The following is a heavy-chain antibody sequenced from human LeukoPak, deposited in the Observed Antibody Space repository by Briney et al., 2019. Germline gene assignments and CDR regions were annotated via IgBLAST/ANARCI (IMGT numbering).Heavy chain of an antibody. J-gene: IGHJ4*02. CDR1: GHPFTGSY. V-gene: IGHV1-2*02. CDR2: ISGNSGGT. Sequence: ASVKVSCKASGHPFTGSYLHWVRQAPGQGLEWMGWISGNSGGTKYAQKFQGRVTMTRDTSISTAYMELSRLKSDDTAVYFCARADPIDYWGQGTLVTVSS. CDR3: ARADPIDY.